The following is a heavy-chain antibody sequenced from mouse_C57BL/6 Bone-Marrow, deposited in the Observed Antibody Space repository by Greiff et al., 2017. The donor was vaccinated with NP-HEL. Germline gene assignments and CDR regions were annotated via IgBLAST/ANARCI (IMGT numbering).Heavy chain of an antibody. V-gene: IGHV1-81*01. D-gene: IGHD1-1*02. CDR3: ARDWWEWFAY. Sequence: VQGVESGAELARPGASVKLSCKASGYTFTSYGISWVKQRTGQGLEWIGEIYPRSGNTYYNEKFKGKATLTADKSSSTAYMELRSLTSEDSAVYFCARDWWEWFAYWGQGTLVTVSA. CDR2: IYPRSGNT. CDR1: GYTFTSYG. J-gene: IGHJ3*01.